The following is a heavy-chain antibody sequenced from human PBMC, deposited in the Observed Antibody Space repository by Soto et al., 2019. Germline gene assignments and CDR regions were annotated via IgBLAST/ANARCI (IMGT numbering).Heavy chain of an antibody. CDR2: IYYSGST. CDR3: ARLWGEXCSGGSCYGLLSPGMDV. CDR1: GGSISSSSYY. J-gene: IGHJ6*02. D-gene: IGHD2-15*01. V-gene: IGHV4-39*01. Sequence: SETLSLTCTVSGGSISSSSYYWGWIRQPPGKGLEWIGSIYYSGSTYYNPSLKSRVTISVDTSKNQFSLKLSSVTAADTAVYYCARLWGEXCSGGSCYGLLSPGMDVWGQGTTVTVSS.